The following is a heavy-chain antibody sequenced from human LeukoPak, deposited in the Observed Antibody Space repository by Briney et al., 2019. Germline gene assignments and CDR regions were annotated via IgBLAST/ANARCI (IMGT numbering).Heavy chain of an antibody. CDR1: GGSISSSSYY. CDR3: AREDCSGGSCYSGGAFDI. D-gene: IGHD2-15*01. V-gene: IGHV4-39*07. Sequence: SETLSLTCTVSGGSISSSSYYWGWIRQPPGKGLEWIGSIYYSGSTYYNPSLKSRVTISVDTSKNQFSLKLSSVTAADTAVYYCAREDCSGGSCYSGGAFDIWGQGTMVTVSS. CDR2: IYYSGST. J-gene: IGHJ3*02.